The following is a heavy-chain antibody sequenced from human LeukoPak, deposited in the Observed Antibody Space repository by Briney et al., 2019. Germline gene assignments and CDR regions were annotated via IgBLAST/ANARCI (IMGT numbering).Heavy chain of an antibody. CDR1: GGSFSGYY. Sequence: PSETLSLTCAVYGGSFSGYYWSWIRQPPGKGLEWIGEINHSGSTNYNPSLKSRVTILVDTSKNQFSLKLSSVTAADTAVYYCARGPSSVGDDYWGQGTLVTVSS. J-gene: IGHJ4*02. V-gene: IGHV4-34*01. CDR3: ARGPSSVGDDY. D-gene: IGHD6-19*01. CDR2: INHSGST.